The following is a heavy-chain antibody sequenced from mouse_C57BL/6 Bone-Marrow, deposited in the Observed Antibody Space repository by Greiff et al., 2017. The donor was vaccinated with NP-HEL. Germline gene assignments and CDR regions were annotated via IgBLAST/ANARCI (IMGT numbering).Heavy chain of an antibody. D-gene: IGHD1-1*01. CDR2: SRNKANDYTT. CDR1: GFTFSDFY. Sequence: EVKVVESGGGLVQSGRSLRLSCATSGFTFSDFYMEWVRQAPGKGLEWIAASRNKANDYTTEYSASVKGRFIVSRDTSQSILYLQMNALRAEDTAIYYCARDAWQGGTTGYAMDYWGQGTSVTVSS. J-gene: IGHJ4*01. V-gene: IGHV7-1*01. CDR3: ARDAWQGGTTGYAMDY.